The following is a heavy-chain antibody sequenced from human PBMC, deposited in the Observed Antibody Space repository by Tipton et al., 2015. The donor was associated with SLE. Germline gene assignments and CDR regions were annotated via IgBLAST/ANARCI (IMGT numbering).Heavy chain of an antibody. Sequence: LRLSCTVAGDSMGNYYWTWIRQPPGKGLEWIGTIYYSGNTYNNPSLKSRLSISIDKSKNQFSLKLSSVIAADTAVYFCARDGKPGIPYKYYAMDVWGQGSTVTVSS. D-gene: IGHD2-2*02. CDR2: IYYSGNT. CDR1: GDSMGNYY. V-gene: IGHV4-59*01. CDR3: ARDGKPGIPYKYYAMDV. J-gene: IGHJ6*02.